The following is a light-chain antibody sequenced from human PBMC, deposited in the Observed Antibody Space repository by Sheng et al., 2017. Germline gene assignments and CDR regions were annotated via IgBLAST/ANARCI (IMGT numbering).Light chain of an antibody. CDR2: AAS. Sequence: AIRITQSPSSLSASTGDRVTITCRASQGISSYLAWYQQKPGKAPKLLIYAASTLQSGVPSRFSGSGSGTDFTLTISCLQSEDFATYYCQKYNSAPALTFGGRDQGWRSN. CDR3: QKYNSAPALT. CDR1: QGISSY. J-gene: IGKJ4*01. V-gene: IGKV1-8*01.